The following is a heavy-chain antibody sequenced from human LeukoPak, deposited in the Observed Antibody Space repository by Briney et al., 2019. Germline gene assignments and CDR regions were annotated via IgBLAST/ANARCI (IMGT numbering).Heavy chain of an antibody. CDR1: GFTFSDYY. D-gene: IGHD6-13*01. J-gene: IGHJ3*02. Sequence: PGGSLRLSCAASGFTFSDYYMSWIRQAPGKGLEWVSYISSSGSTIYYADSVKGRFTISRDNSDRTVYLQMNSLRTEDTAVYYCAKGLHSSSWNDPFDIWGQGTMVTVSS. V-gene: IGHV3-11*04. CDR3: AKGLHSSSWNDPFDI. CDR2: ISSSGSTI.